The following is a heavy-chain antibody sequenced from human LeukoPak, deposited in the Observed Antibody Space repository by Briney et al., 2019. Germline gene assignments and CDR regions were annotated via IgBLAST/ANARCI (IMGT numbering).Heavy chain of an antibody. Sequence: KASETLSLTCTVSRGFISGYYWSWIRQPPGKGLEWIGNIYNSGSANYNPPLKSRVTISVDTSKNQFSLKLTSVTAADTAVYYCARHVVVPAPMADPWGQGTLVTVSS. CDR3: ARHVVVPAPMADP. J-gene: IGHJ5*02. D-gene: IGHD2-2*01. V-gene: IGHV4-59*01. CDR1: RGFISGYY. CDR2: IYNSGSA.